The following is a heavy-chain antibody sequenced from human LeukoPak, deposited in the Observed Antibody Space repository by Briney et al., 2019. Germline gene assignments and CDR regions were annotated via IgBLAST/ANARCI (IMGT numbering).Heavy chain of an antibody. CDR1: GGSISSGSYY. CDR2: IYHSGST. Sequence: SQTLSLTCTVSGGSISSGSYYWSWIRQPPGKGLEWIGYIYHSGSTYYNPSLKSQVTISVDRSKNQFSLKLSSVTAADTAVYYCARVYITGTTGGQFDYWGQGTLVTVSS. D-gene: IGHD1-7*01. J-gene: IGHJ4*02. CDR3: ARVYITGTTGGQFDY. V-gene: IGHV4-30-2*01.